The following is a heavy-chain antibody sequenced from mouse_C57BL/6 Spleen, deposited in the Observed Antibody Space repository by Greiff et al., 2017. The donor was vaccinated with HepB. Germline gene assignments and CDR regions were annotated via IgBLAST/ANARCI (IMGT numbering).Heavy chain of an antibody. J-gene: IGHJ1*03. Sequence: EVKLMESEGGLVQPGSSMKLSCTASGFTFSDYYMAWVRQVPEKGLEWVANINYDGSSTYYLDSLKSRFIISRDNAKNILYLQMSSLKSEDTATYYCARLTTVVPNWYFDVWGTGTTVTVSS. CDR2: INYDGSST. V-gene: IGHV5-16*01. D-gene: IGHD1-1*01. CDR3: ARLTTVVPNWYFDV. CDR1: GFTFSDYY.